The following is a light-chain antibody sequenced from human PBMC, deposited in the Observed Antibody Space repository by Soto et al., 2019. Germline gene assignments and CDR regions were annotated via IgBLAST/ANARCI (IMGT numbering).Light chain of an antibody. CDR1: QSVSSSY. Sequence: EIVWTQSPGTLSLSPGERATLSCMASQSVSSSYLAWYQQKPGQAPRILMYDASTRATGIPARFSGSGSGTEFTLTISSLQSEDFAVYYCQQDHNWPITLGQVTRLAI. J-gene: IGKJ5*01. CDR2: DAS. CDR3: QQDHNWPIT. V-gene: IGKV3-15*01.